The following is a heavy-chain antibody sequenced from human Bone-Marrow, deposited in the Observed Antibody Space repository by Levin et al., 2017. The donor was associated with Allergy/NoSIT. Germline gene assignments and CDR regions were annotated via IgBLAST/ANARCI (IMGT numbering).Heavy chain of an antibody. D-gene: IGHD3-10*01. CDR3: AHRACVDGVCDSPRRGYAGSGSYSNYFAH. V-gene: IGHV2-5*02. J-gene: IGHJ4*02. CDR1: GFSVTTRGVG. CDR2: IYWDDDK. Sequence: KSGPTLVKPTQTLTFTCTFSGFSVTTRGVGVDWIRQPPGEALEWLALIYWDDDKRYSPSLKTRLSITKDASNNQVVLTMTDMDPVDTATYYCAHRACVDGVCDSPRRGYAGSGSYSNYFAHWGQGILVTVSS.